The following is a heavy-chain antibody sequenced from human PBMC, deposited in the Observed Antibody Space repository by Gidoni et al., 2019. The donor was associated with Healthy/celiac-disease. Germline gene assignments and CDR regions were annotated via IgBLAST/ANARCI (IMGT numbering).Heavy chain of an antibody. J-gene: IGHJ5*02. Sequence: EVQLVESGGGLVQPGGSLRLSCAGSGFTFSSYWMIWVRQAPGKGLEWVAKIKQDGSEKYYVDSVKGRFTSSRDNAKNSLYLQMNSLRAEDTAVYYCARRGRTNWFDPWGQGTPVTVSS. CDR3: ARRGRTNWFDP. V-gene: IGHV3-7*01. CDR2: IKQDGSEK. CDR1: GFTFSSYW.